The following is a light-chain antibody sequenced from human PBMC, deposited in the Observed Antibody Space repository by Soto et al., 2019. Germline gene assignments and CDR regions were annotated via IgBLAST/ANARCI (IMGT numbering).Light chain of an antibody. CDR1: QSVSSSY. V-gene: IGKV3D-20*02. J-gene: IGKJ5*01. CDR2: DAS. Sequence: EIVLTQSPGNLSLSPGERATLSCRASQSVSSSYLAWYQQKPGQAPRLLIYDASNRATGIPARFSGSGSGTDFTLTISSLEPEDFAVYYCQQRSNWPPLITFGQGTRLEIK. CDR3: QQRSNWPPLIT.